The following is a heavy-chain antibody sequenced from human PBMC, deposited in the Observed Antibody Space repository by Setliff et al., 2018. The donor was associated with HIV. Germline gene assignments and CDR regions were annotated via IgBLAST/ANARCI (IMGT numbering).Heavy chain of an antibody. D-gene: IGHD5-12*01. J-gene: IGHJ4*02. CDR2: INPNSGGT. Sequence: ASVKVSCKASASRYSFTAYNMHWVRQAPGQGLEWMGWINPNSGGTNYAQKFQGRVTMTRDTSISTAYMELSRLRSDDTAVYYCARDLDSTILFDYWGQGTLVTVSS. CDR1: ASRYSFTAYN. CDR3: ARDLDSTILFDY. V-gene: IGHV1-2*02.